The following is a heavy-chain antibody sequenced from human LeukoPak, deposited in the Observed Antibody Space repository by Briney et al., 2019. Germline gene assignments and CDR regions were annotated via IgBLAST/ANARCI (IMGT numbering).Heavy chain of an antibody. J-gene: IGHJ4*02. Sequence: SETLSLTCTVSGGSISSGSHHWGWFRQSPGKGLEWIGSLHYSRTTYYNPSLNSRVTISVVTSKNQFSLQLNSVTAADTAVYYCARHDGRGGNTMGALDSWGQGSLVTVSS. D-gene: IGHD3-3*01. CDR3: ARHDGRGGNTMGALDS. V-gene: IGHV4-39*01. CDR2: LHYSRTT. CDR1: GGSISSGSHH.